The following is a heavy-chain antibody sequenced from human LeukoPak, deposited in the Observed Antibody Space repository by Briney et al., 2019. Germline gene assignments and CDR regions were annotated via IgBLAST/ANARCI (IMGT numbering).Heavy chain of an antibody. Sequence: ASVKVSCKASGYTFTGYYMHWVRQAPGQGLEWMGWINPNSGGTNYAQKFQGRVTMTRDTSISTAYMELNRLRSDDTAVYYCAREGYCSSTSCYAAESYYYYGMDVWGQGTTVTVSS. CDR3: AREGYCSSTSCYAAESYYYYGMDV. V-gene: IGHV1-2*02. J-gene: IGHJ6*02. CDR2: INPNSGGT. CDR1: GYTFTGYY. D-gene: IGHD2-2*01.